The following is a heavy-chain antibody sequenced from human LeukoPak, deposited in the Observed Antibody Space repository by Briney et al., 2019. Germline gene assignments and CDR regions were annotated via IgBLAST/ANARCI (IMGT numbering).Heavy chain of an antibody. Sequence: SETLSLTCTVSGGSISSYYWSWIRQPPGKGLERIGHIYYSGSTNYNPSLKRRVTTSVDTSKNQFSLKLSSVTAADTAVYYCARMTTGTTTDYWGQGTLVTVSS. CDR1: GGSISSYY. CDR3: ARMTTGTTTDY. V-gene: IGHV4-59*01. D-gene: IGHD4-17*01. CDR2: IYYSGST. J-gene: IGHJ4*02.